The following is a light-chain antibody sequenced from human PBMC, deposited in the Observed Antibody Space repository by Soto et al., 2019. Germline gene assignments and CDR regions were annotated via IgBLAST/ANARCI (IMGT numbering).Light chain of an antibody. CDR3: QQSYTAPLT. J-gene: IGKJ4*01. V-gene: IGKV1-39*01. CDR1: QSISSY. CDR2: AAS. Sequence: DIQMTQSPSSLSVSVGDRVTITCRASQSISSYLNWYQQKPGKAPKLLIYAASSLQRGVPSRFSGSGSGTDFTLTIISLQPEDFAAYYCQQSYTAPLTFGGGTKVYLK.